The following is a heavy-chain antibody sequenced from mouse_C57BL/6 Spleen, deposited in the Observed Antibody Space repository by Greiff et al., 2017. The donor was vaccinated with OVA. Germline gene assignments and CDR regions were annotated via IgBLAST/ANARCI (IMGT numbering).Heavy chain of an antibody. Sequence: QVQLQQSGPELVKPGASVKISCKASGYAFSSSWMNWVKQRPGKGLEWIGRTYPGDGDTNYNGKFKGKATLTADKSSSTAYMQLSSLTSEDSAVYFCARDYGNYHWYFDVWGTGTTVTVSS. CDR2: TYPGDGDT. CDR3: ARDYGNYHWYFDV. CDR1: GYAFSSSW. J-gene: IGHJ1*03. D-gene: IGHD2-1*01. V-gene: IGHV1-82*01.